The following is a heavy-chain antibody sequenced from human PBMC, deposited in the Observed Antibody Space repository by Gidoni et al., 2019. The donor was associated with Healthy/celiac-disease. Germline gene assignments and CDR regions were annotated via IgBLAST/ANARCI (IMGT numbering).Heavy chain of an antibody. CDR3: AREWNSGSYVWPVDI. D-gene: IGHD1-26*01. CDR1: GFPFSDYY. V-gene: IGHV3-11*06. J-gene: IGHJ3*02. CDR2: ISSSSSDT. Sequence: QVQLVESGGGLVKPGGSLSLSCAASGFPFSDYYMSWIRQAPGKGLEWVSYISSSSSDTNYADSVKGRFTISRDNAKNSLYLQMNSLRAEDTAVYYCAREWNSGSYVWPVDIWGQGTMVTVSS.